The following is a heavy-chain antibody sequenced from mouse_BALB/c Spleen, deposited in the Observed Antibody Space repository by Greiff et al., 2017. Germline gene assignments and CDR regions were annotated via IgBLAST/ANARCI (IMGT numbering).Heavy chain of an antibody. CDR2: IDPYNGGT. CDR3: ARIYYDYWFAY. Sequence: EVKLVESGPELVKPGASVKVSCKASGYAFTSYNMYWVKQSHGKSLEWIGYIDPYNGGTSYNQKFKGKATLTVDKSSSTAYMHLNSLTSEDSAVYYCARIYYDYWFAYWGQGTLVTVSA. CDR1: GYAFTSYN. D-gene: IGHD2-4*01. J-gene: IGHJ3*01. V-gene: IGHV1S135*01.